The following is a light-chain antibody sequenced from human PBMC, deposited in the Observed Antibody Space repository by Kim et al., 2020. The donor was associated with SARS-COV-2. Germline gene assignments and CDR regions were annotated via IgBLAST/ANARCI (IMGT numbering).Light chain of an antibody. Sequence: EIVLTQSPATLSLSPGERATLSCRASQSVSSYLAWYQQKPGQAPRLLIYDVYNRATGIPARFSGSGSGTDFTLTISSLEPEDFAVYYCQQRSNWPRTFGQGTKLEIK. CDR3: QQRSNWPRT. CDR1: QSVSSY. CDR2: DVY. V-gene: IGKV3-11*01. J-gene: IGKJ2*01.